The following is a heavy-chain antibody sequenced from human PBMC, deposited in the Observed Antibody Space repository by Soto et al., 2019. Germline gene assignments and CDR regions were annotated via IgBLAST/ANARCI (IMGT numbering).Heavy chain of an antibody. V-gene: IGHV1-69*06. CDR2: IIPIFGTA. CDR3: ARGGPRYYYDSSGADAFDI. D-gene: IGHD3-22*01. J-gene: IGHJ3*02. CDR1: GGTFRSYA. Sequence: SVKVSCKASGGTFRSYAISWVRQAPGQGLEWMGGIIPIFGTANYAQKFQGRVTITADKSTSTAYMELSSLRSEDTAVYYCARGGPRYYYDSSGADAFDIWGQGTMVTVSS.